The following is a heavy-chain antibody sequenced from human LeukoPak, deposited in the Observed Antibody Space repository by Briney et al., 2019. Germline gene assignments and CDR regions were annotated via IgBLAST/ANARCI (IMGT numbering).Heavy chain of an antibody. CDR1: GGSISSSSYY. CDR2: IYHSGST. D-gene: IGHD5-18*01. V-gene: IGHV4-61*05. Sequence: SETLSLTCTVSGGSISSSSYYWSWIRQPPGKGLEWIGIIYHSGSTNYNPSLKSRVTISVDTSKNQFSLKLSSVTAADTAVYYCARHGSKYSYDYWGQGTLVTVSS. CDR3: ARHGSKYSYDY. J-gene: IGHJ4*02.